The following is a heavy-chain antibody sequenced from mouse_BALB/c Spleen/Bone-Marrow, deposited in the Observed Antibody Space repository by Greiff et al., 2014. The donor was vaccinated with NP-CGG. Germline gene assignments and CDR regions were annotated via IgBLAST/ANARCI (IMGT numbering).Heavy chain of an antibody. D-gene: IGHD1-1*02. Sequence: EVQGVESGPELVKPGASMKISCKASGYSFTGYTMNWVKQSHGKNLEWIGRINPYNGGTSYNQKFKGKATLTVDKSSSTAYMDLLSLTSEDAAVYYCASSYGYDAIDYWGQGTSVTVSS. CDR2: INPYNGGT. V-gene: IGHV1-18*01. J-gene: IGHJ4*01. CDR1: GYSFTGYT. CDR3: ASSYGYDAIDY.